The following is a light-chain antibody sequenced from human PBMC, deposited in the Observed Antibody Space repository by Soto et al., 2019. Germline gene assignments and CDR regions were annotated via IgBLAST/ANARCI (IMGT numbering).Light chain of an antibody. J-gene: IGKJ1*01. CDR2: AAS. V-gene: IGKV1-39*01. CDR1: QSISSY. CDR3: QQSYSTPVT. Sequence: GDRVTITCRASQSISSYLNWYQQKPGKAPKLLIYAASSLQSGVPSRFSGSGSGTDFTLTISSLQPEDFATYYCQQSYSTPVTFGHGTKVDIK.